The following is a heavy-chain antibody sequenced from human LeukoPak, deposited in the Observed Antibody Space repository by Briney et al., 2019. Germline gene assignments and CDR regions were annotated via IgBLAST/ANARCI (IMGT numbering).Heavy chain of an antibody. J-gene: IGHJ4*02. CDR2: INTNTGNP. D-gene: IGHD3-22*01. CDR3: ARDPNHYYDSSGYYGDC. V-gene: IGHV7-4-1*02. CDR1: GYTFTNYA. Sequence: GASVKVSCKASGYTFTNYAMNWVRQAPGQGLEWMGWINTNTGNPTYAQVFTGRFVFSLDTSVSTAYLQISSLKAEDTAVYYCARDPNHYYDSSGYYGDCWGQGTLVTVSS.